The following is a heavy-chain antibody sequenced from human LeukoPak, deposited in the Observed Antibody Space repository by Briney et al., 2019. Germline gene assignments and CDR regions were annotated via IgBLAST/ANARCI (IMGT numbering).Heavy chain of an antibody. CDR2: INPHSRAT. Sequence: ASVKVSCKTSGNDFSDFYFNWVRQAPGRGLEWVGWINPHSRATHYAQRFRGRVTMEASITTGYMELNSLTSDDTAVYYCVTTSVTHTRDPWGQGTRVTVSS. J-gene: IGHJ5*02. CDR1: GNDFSDFY. D-gene: IGHD5/OR15-5a*01. V-gene: IGHV1-2*02. CDR3: VTTSVTHTRDP.